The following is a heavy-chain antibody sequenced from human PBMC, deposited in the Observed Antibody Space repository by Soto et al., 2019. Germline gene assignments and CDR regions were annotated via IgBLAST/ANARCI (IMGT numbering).Heavy chain of an antibody. J-gene: IGHJ3*02. CDR1: GGSISSSSYY. CDR3: ARQGRDAFDI. Sequence: QLQLQESGPGLVKPSETLSLTCTVSGGSISSSSYYWGCIRQPPGKGLEWIGSIYYSGSTYYNPSLKSRVAISVETSKKQFSLKLSSVTAADTAVYYCARQGRDAFDIWGQGPMVTGSS. CDR2: IYYSGST. V-gene: IGHV4-39*01.